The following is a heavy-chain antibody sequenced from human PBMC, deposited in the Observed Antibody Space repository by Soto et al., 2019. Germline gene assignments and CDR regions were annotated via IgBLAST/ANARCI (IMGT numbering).Heavy chain of an antibody. D-gene: IGHD3-10*01. CDR1: GGSISGSTYY. V-gene: IGHV4-39*07. CDR2: IYYSGST. J-gene: IGHJ5*02. Sequence: PSETLSLTCTVSGGSISGSTYYWGWVRQPPGKGLEWIGSIYYSGSTYYNPPLKSRVTISVDKSKNQFSLKLSSVPAADTAVYYCARGVTMGRGVIIPWFDPWGQGTLVTVSS. CDR3: ARGVTMGRGVIIPWFDP.